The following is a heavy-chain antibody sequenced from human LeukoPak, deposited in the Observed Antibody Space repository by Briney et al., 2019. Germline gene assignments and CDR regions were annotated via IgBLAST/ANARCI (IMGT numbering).Heavy chain of an antibody. V-gene: IGHV3-43*01. Sequence: GGSLRLSCAASGFAFDDYTMHWVRQAPGKGLEWVSLITWDGGSTYYADSVKGRFTISRDNSKNSLYLQMNSLRTEDTALYYCAKGKNTGSYLSHVDYWGQGTLVTVSS. D-gene: IGHD3-10*01. CDR2: ITWDGGST. CDR1: GFAFDDYT. J-gene: IGHJ4*02. CDR3: AKGKNTGSYLSHVDY.